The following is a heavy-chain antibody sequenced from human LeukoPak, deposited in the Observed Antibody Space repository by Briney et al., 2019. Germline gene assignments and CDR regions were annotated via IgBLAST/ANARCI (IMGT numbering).Heavy chain of an antibody. D-gene: IGHD3-3*01. CDR2: INPNSGGT. CDR3: ARDIRFLEWLLAH. Sequence: ASVKVSCTASGYTFTGYYMHWVRQAPGQGLEWMGWINPNSGGTNYAQKFQGRVTMTRDTSISTAYMELSRLRSDDTAVYYCARDIRFLEWLLAHWGQGTLVTVSS. CDR1: GYTFTGYY. V-gene: IGHV1-2*02. J-gene: IGHJ4*02.